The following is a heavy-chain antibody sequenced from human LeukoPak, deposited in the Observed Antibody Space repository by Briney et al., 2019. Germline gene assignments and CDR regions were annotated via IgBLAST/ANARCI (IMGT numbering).Heavy chain of an antibody. J-gene: IGHJ4*02. CDR2: VHFSGST. Sequence: PSETLSLTCAVSGASVTSHYWAWIRQPAGKGLEWVGRVHFSGSTNYNPSLRSRVAISLDKSKNELSLTLKSVSAADTAYYCTRDESSRDDSGGYHYWGRGVLVTVSS. D-gene: IGHD3-22*01. CDR1: GASVTSHY. V-gene: IGHV4-4*07. CDR3: TRDESSRDDSGGYHY.